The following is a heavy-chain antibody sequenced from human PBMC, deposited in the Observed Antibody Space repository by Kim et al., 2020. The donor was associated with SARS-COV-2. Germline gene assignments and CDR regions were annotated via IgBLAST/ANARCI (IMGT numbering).Heavy chain of an antibody. J-gene: IGHJ4*02. CDR2: IYYSGSS. Sequence: SETLSLTCTVSNGSVSSSRDYWAWIRQPPGKGLEWIASIYYSGSSYYNPSLKSRLTISVDTSKNQFSLKLNSVTAADTAVYYCARLDFGDFLDYLGQGTL. V-gene: IGHV4-39*01. CDR1: NGSVSSSRDY. D-gene: IGHD4-17*01. CDR3: ARLDFGDFLDY.